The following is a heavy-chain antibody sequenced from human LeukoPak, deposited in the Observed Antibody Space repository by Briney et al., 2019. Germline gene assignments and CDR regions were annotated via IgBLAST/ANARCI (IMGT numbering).Heavy chain of an antibody. D-gene: IGHD3-22*01. CDR3: ARGTDIGYYDSSGSRWYYYYYYYMDV. Sequence: ASVKVSCKASGYTFISDDINWVRQATGQGLEWMGWMNPNSGNTGYAQKFQGRVTMTRNTSISTAYMELSSLRSEDTAVYYCARGTDIGYYDSSGSRWYYYYYYYMDVWGKGTTVTISS. J-gene: IGHJ6*03. V-gene: IGHV1-8*01. CDR1: GYTFISDD. CDR2: MNPNSGNT.